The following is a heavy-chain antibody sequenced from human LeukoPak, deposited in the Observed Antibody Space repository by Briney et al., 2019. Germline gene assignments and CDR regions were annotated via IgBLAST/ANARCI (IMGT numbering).Heavy chain of an antibody. CDR2: INHSGST. J-gene: IGHJ6*03. V-gene: IGHV4-34*01. Sequence: SETLSLTCAVYGGSFSGYYWSWIRQPPGKGLEWIGEINHSGSTNYNPSLKSRVTISVDTSKNQFSLKLSSVTAADTAVYYCATGPNYDILTGYHPPNYYYYYMDVWGKGTTVTISS. D-gene: IGHD3-9*01. CDR3: ATGPNYDILTGYHPPNYYYYYMDV. CDR1: GGSFSGYY.